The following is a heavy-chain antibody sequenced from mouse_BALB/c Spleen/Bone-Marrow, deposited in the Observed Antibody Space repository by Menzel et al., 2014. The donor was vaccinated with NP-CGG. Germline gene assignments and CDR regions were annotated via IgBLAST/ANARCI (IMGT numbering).Heavy chain of an antibody. CDR2: IWGGGNT. J-gene: IGHJ2*01. CDR1: GFSLSRYS. D-gene: IGHD2-2*01. CDR3: ARNPGVTYYFDY. Sequence: QVQLQQPGPGLVAPSQSLSITCTVSGFSLSRYSVHWVRQPPGKGLEWLGMIWGGGNTGYNSALKSRLSISKDNSKSQVFLKMNSLQTDDTAMYYCARNPGVTYYFDYWAQGTTLTVSS. V-gene: IGHV2-6-4*01.